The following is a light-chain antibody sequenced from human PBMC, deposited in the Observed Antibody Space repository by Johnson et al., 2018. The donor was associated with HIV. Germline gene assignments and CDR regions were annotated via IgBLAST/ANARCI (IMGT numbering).Light chain of an antibody. J-gene: IGLJ1*01. CDR1: SSNIGTNY. CDR2: DNN. CDR3: GTWDSSLSAYV. Sequence: QLVLTQPPSVSAAPGQKVTISCSGGSSNIGTNYVSWYQQLPGTAPKLLIYDNNKRPSGIPDRFSGSKSGTSATLGITGLQTGDEADYYCGTWDSSLSAYVFGTGTKVTVL. V-gene: IGLV1-51*01.